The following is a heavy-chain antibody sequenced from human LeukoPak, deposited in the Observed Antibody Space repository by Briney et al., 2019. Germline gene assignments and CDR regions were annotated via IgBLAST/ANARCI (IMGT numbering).Heavy chain of an antibody. J-gene: IGHJ4*02. Sequence: SQTLSLTCAVSGGSISSGGYSWSWIRQPPGKGLEWIGYIYHSGSTYYNPSLKSRVTISVDTSKNQFSLKLSSVTAADTAVYYCARGIRYCSSTSCLDYFDYWGQGTLVTVSS. D-gene: IGHD2-2*01. CDR3: ARGIRYCSSTSCLDYFDY. CDR2: IYHSGST. CDR1: GGSISSGGYS. V-gene: IGHV4-30-2*01.